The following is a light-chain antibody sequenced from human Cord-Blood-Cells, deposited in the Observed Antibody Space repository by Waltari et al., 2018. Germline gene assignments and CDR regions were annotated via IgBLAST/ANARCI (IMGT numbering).Light chain of an antibody. V-gene: IGLV3-21*03. J-gene: IGLJ2*01. CDR3: QVWDSSSDHPVV. Sequence: SYVLTQPPSVSVAPGKTARITCGGNNIGSKSVHWYQQKPGQAPVLVVYDDSDRPSGIPDRFSGPNSGNTATLTISRVEAGDEADYYCQVWDSSSDHPVVFGGGTKLTVL. CDR1: NIGSKS. CDR2: DDS.